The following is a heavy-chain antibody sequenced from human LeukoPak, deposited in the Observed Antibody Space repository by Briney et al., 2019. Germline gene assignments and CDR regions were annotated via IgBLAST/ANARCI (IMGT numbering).Heavy chain of an antibody. CDR3: ARESAAWYQLLGENYGMDV. D-gene: IGHD2-2*01. CDR1: GFTFSDYY. J-gene: IGHJ6*02. V-gene: IGHV3-11*04. Sequence: GGSLRLSCAASGFTFSDYYMHWIRQAPGRGLEWVSYISNGDNTIYYADSVKGRFTISRDNAKNSLYLQMNSLRAEDTAVYYCARESAAWYQLLGENYGMDVWGQGTTVTVSS. CDR2: ISNGDNTI.